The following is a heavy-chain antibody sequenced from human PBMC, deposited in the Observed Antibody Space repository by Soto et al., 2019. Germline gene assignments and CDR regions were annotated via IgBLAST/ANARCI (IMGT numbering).Heavy chain of an antibody. D-gene: IGHD3-22*01. Sequence: SETLSLTCTVSGGSISSYYWSWIRQPPGKGLEWIGYIYYSGSTNYNPSLKSRVTISVDTSKNQFSLKLSSVTAADTAVYYCARIGADYYDSSGYYSGPYNFDYWGQGTLVTVSS. CDR2: IYYSGST. J-gene: IGHJ4*02. CDR1: GGSISSYY. V-gene: IGHV4-59*01. CDR3: ARIGADYYDSSGYYSGPYNFDY.